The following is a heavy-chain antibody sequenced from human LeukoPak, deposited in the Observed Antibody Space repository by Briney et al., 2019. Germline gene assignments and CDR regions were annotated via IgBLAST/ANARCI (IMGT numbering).Heavy chain of an antibody. CDR2: IWYDGSNK. Sequence: GGSLRPSCTACGCTFSSYGMHWVRQAPGKGLEWVAIIWYDGSNKYYADSVKGRFTISRDNSKNTLYLQTNSLRAEDMAVYYCAKDGTTVTTLNYFDYWGQGTLVTVSS. V-gene: IGHV3-33*06. J-gene: IGHJ4*02. D-gene: IGHD4-17*01. CDR1: GCTFSSYG. CDR3: AKDGTTVTTLNYFDY.